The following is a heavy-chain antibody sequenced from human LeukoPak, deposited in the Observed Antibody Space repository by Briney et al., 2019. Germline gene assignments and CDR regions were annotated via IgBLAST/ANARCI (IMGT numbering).Heavy chain of an antibody. J-gene: IGHJ6*03. CDR3: ASGESSGYQLLSFYYMDV. Sequence: SETLSLTCSVSGGSISSASYYWSWIRQPAGKGLEWIGRVYNSGSTNYNPSLKSRVTISLDTSKNQFFLNLSSVTAADTAVYYCASGESSGYQLLSFYYMDVWGKGTTVTISS. D-gene: IGHD2-2*01. V-gene: IGHV4-61*02. CDR1: GGSISSASYY. CDR2: VYNSGST.